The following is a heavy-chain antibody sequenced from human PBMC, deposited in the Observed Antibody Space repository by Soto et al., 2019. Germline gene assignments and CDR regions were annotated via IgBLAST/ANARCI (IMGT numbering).Heavy chain of an antibody. V-gene: IGHV4-31*03. J-gene: IGHJ4*02. CDR1: GGSISSGGYY. D-gene: IGHD6-6*01. Sequence: SETLSLTCTVSGGSISSGGYYWSWIRQHPGKGLEWIGYIYYSGSTYYNPSLKSRVTISVDTSKNQFSLKLSSVTAADTAVYYCARGVGEYSSSSGASHCDYWGQGTLVTVSS. CDR3: ARGVGEYSSSSGASHCDY. CDR2: IYYSGST.